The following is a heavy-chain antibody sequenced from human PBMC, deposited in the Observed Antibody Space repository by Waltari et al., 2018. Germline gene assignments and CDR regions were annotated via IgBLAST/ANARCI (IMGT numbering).Heavy chain of an antibody. D-gene: IGHD2-8*01. Sequence: VQLVESGGGVVQPGGSLRLSWAASGFSFSSYAVHWVRQAPGKGLEWVAEIKEDGSEKDYVDSVKGRFTISRDNAKNSLYLQMDSLRAEDTAVYYCATMGVGRFDYWGQGTLVTVSS. V-gene: IGHV3-7*01. CDR1: GFSFSSYA. J-gene: IGHJ4*02. CDR2: IKEDGSEK. CDR3: ATMGVGRFDY.